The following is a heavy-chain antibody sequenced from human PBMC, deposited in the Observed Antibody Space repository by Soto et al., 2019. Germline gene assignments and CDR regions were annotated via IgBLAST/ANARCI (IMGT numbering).Heavy chain of an antibody. V-gene: IGHV2-26*01. Sequence: QVTLKESGPVLVKPTETLTLTCTVSGFSLSNARMGVSWIRQPPGKALEWLAHIFSNDEKSYSKSLKSRLNSAKHTSKSQVVLTMTNMVPVDTDRYYCARIPGDYYGSGADAWGDYWGQGTLVTVSS. CDR3: ARIPGDYYGSGADAWGDY. D-gene: IGHD3-22*01. J-gene: IGHJ4*02. CDR2: IFSNDEK. CDR1: GFSLSNARMG.